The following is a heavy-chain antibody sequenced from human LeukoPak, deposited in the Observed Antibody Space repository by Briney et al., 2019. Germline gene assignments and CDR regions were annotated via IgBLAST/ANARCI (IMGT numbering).Heavy chain of an antibody. V-gene: IGHV4-59*01. D-gene: IGHD3-22*01. J-gene: IGHJ4*02. CDR1: GGSISDYY. Sequence: PSETLSLTCIISGGSISDYYWGWIRQPPGKGLEWIGYIYYSGSTNYNPSLKSRVTISVDTSKNQFSLKLSSVTAADTAVYYCARHYYDSSGYYYWLVFDYWGQGTLVTVSS. CDR2: IYYSGST. CDR3: ARHYYDSSGYYYWLVFDY.